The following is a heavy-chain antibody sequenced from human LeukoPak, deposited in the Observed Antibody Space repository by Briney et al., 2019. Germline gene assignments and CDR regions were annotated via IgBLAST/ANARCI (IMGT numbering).Heavy chain of an antibody. Sequence: GSLRLSCAASGFAFSSHLMTWVRQVPGRGPEWVANVNRDGSETYYLDSVKGRFTISKDNAKNSLYLQMNSLRAEDTALYHCARNNGMDVWGQGTTVIVSS. V-gene: IGHV3-7*03. CDR1: GFAFSSHL. J-gene: IGHJ6*02. CDR2: VNRDGSET. CDR3: ARNNGMDV.